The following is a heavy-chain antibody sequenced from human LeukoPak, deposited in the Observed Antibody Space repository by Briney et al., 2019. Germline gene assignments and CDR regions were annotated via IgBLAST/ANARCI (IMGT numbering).Heavy chain of an antibody. CDR3: ARATVTRWFDP. CDR2: IYSGGST. D-gene: IGHD4-17*01. V-gene: IGHV3-66*01. CDR1: GFTVSSNY. J-gene: IGHJ5*02. Sequence: PGGSLRLSCAASGFTVSSNYMSWVRQAPGKGLEWVSVIYSGGSTYYAESVKGRFTISRDNSKNTLYLQMNSLKAEDTAVYYCARATVTRWFDPWGQGTLVTVSS.